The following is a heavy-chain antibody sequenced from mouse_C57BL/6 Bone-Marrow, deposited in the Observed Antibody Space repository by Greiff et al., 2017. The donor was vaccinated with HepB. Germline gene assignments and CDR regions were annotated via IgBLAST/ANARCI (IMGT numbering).Heavy chain of an antibody. D-gene: IGHD1-1*01. CDR3: ARSDYYGSSYPAY. V-gene: IGHV1-42*01. J-gene: IGHJ3*01. CDR1: GYSFTGYY. CDR2: INPSTGGT. Sequence: EVQLQQSGPELVKPGASVKISCKASGYSFTGYYMNWVKQSPEKSLEWIGEINPSTGGTTYNQKFKAKATLTVDKSSSTAYMQLKSLTSEDSAVYYCARSDYYGSSYPAYWGQGTLVTVSA.